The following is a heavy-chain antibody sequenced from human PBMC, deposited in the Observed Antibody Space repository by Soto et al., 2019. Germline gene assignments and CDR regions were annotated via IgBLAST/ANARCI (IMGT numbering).Heavy chain of an antibody. Sequence: VQLLESGGALVQPGGSLRLSCEASGFTFRSYAMSWVRQAPGKGLEWVSAISDNGGNTYYPDSVRGRFTISRDNSKNTLFLQMNSVRAEDTAVYYCAKDFRYDSSGVLDYWGQGPLVTGSS. D-gene: IGHD3-22*01. CDR1: GFTFRSYA. J-gene: IGHJ4*02. V-gene: IGHV3-23*01. CDR3: AKDFRYDSSGVLDY. CDR2: ISDNGGNT.